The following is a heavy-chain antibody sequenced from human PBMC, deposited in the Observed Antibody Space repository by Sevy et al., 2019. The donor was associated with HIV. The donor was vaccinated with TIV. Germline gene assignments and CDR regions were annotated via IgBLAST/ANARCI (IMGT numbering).Heavy chain of an antibody. D-gene: IGHD2-21*01. Sequence: GGSLRLSCAASGFTFSDYYMDWVRQAPGKGLEWVGRIRNNANSYTTEFAASVKGRFTISRDDSKNSLYLQMHSLKTDDTAVYYCARVMRRILRRSLDSWGQGTLVTVSS. CDR3: ARVMRRILRRSLDS. V-gene: IGHV3-72*01. CDR1: GFTFSDYY. J-gene: IGHJ4*02. CDR2: IRNNANSYTT.